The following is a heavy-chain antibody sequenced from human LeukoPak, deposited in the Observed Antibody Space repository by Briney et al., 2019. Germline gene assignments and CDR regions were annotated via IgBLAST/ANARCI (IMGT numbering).Heavy chain of an antibody. Sequence: SETLSLTCTVSGGSINSYYWNWIRQPPGKGLEWVGYILYSGNTNYNPSLKSRVTISLDTSKNQFSLKLSSLTAADTAVYYCARDLGFLEFQFDYWGQGTLVTVSS. J-gene: IGHJ4*02. CDR3: ARDLGFLEFQFDY. D-gene: IGHD3-3*01. V-gene: IGHV4-59*01. CDR2: ILYSGNT. CDR1: GGSINSYY.